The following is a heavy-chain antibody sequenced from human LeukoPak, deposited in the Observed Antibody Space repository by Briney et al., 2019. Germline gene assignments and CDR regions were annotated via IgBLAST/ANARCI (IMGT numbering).Heavy chain of an antibody. CDR1: GFTFSSYA. Sequence: GVSLRLSCAASGFTFSSYAMHWVRQAPGKGLEWVAVISYDGSNKYYADSVKGRFTISRDNSKNTLYLQMNSLRAEDTAVYYCARDHGVQLLPKYYFDYWGQGTLVTVSS. CDR2: ISYDGSNK. D-gene: IGHD2-2*01. V-gene: IGHV3-30*04. J-gene: IGHJ4*02. CDR3: ARDHGVQLLPKYYFDY.